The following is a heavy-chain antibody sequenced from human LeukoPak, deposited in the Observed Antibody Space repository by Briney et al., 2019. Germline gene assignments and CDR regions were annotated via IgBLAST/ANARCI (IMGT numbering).Heavy chain of an antibody. J-gene: IGHJ4*02. D-gene: IGHD1-1*01. Sequence: SESLSLICTVSGYSVSSGLFWGWIRQPPGRELEGVATIYHNGITHYNPSLKTRVTISVDTSKNQFSLKMSSVTAADTAVYYCTRGVALSDHGIIDSWGQGTLATVS. CDR1: GYSVSSGLF. CDR2: IYHNGIT. V-gene: IGHV4-38-2*02. CDR3: TRGVALSDHGIIDS.